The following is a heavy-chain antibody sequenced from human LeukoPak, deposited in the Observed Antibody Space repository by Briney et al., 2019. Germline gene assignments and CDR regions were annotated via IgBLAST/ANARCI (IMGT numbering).Heavy chain of an antibody. D-gene: IGHD2-15*01. CDR2: IHYSGST. CDR1: GDSVSNGDYY. Sequence: SQTLSLTCTVSGDSVSNGDYYWSWIRQLPGEGLDWIGYIHYSGSTYYNPSLKSRITISVDTSKKQFYLKLSSVTAADTAVYYWARVGVAAKSSRYFDSGGQGTLVGVSS. CDR3: ARVGVAAKSSRYFDS. J-gene: IGHJ4*02. V-gene: IGHV4-31*03.